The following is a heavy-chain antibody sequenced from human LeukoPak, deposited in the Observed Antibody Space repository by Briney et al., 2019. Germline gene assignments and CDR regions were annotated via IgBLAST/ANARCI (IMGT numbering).Heavy chain of an antibody. J-gene: IGHJ6*03. Sequence: SETLSLTCTVSGGSISSYYWSWIRQPPGKGLEWIGYIYYSGSTNYNPSLKSRVTISVDTSKNQFSLTLSSVTAADTAVYYCARVRGKGNYGGSHMDVWGKGTTVTVSS. CDR1: GGSISSYY. CDR3: ARVRGKGNYGGSHMDV. D-gene: IGHD2-15*01. V-gene: IGHV4-59*01. CDR2: IYYSGST.